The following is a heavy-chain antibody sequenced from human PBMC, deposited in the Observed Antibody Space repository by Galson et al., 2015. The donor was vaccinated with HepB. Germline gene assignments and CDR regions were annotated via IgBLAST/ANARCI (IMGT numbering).Heavy chain of an antibody. CDR2: ISAYNGNT. CDR3: ARFEVVGSSGWYQSSYGMDV. J-gene: IGHJ6*02. CDR1: DYTFTSYG. Sequence: SVKVSCKASDYTFTSYGISWVRQAPGQGLEWMGWISAYNGNTNYAQKLQGRVTMTTDTSTSTAYMELRSLRSDDTAVYYCARFEVVGSSGWYQSSYGMDVWGQGTTVTVSS. D-gene: IGHD6-19*01. V-gene: IGHV1-18*01.